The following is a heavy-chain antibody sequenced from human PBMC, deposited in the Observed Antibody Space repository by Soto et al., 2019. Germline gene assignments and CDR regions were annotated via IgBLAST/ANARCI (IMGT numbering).Heavy chain of an antibody. J-gene: IGHJ4*02. D-gene: IGHD1-26*01. CDR1: GYTFTSYG. V-gene: IGHV1-18*04. Sequence: SVKLSCQASGYTFTSYGISWVRQAPGHGLEWMGWISAYNGNTNYAQKLQGRVTMTTDTSTRTAYMELRSLRSDDTAVYYCASYRIDFDYWGQGTLVTVSS. CDR3: ASYRIDFDY. CDR2: ISAYNGNT.